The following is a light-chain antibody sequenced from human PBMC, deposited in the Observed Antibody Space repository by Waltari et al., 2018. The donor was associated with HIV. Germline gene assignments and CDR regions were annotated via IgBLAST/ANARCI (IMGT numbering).Light chain of an antibody. V-gene: IGLV2-8*01. CDR3: SVYAGNRRG. J-gene: IGLJ2*01. CDR1: SSDVGGHNF. CDR2: AVS. Sequence: QSALTQPPSASGSPGPSVTIPCTGTSSDVGGHNFVSWYPHHPGKAPKLRIYAVSKRPSGVPDRFSGSKSGNTASLTVSGLQAEDEADYDCSVYAGNRRGFGGGTKLTVL.